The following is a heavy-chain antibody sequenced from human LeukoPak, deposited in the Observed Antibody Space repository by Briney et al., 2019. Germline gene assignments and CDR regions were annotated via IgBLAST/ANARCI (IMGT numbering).Heavy chain of an antibody. J-gene: IGHJ4*02. CDR3: AKTYGDYREY. D-gene: IGHD4-17*01. CDR2: ISGSGGST. V-gene: IGHV3-23*01. Sequence: GGALRTSFADPGFTLFSYAIRWGRQAPGEGVEGVSAISGSGGSTYYADSVKGRFTISRDNSKNTLYLQMNSLRAEDTAVYYCAKTYGDYREYWGQGTLVTVSS. CDR1: GFTLFSYA.